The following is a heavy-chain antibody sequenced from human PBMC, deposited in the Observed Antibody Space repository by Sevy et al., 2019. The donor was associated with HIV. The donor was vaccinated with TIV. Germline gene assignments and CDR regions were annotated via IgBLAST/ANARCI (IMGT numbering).Heavy chain of an antibody. CDR3: AKECTHLTYWFGEFDY. CDR1: GFTFSTYA. J-gene: IGHJ4*01. D-gene: IGHD3-10*01. Sequence: GGSLRLSCAASGFTFSTYAMSWVRHAPGKGLEWVSGIDKSGGNTYYADSVRGRFTVSRDNSKNTVFLQLNSLRVEDTAIYYCAKECTHLTYWFGEFDYWGHGTRVTVSS. CDR2: IDKSGGNT. V-gene: IGHV3-23*01.